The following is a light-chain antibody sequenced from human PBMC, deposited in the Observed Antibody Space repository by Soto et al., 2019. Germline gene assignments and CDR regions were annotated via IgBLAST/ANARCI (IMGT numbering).Light chain of an antibody. V-gene: IGKV2-30*01. J-gene: IGKJ2*01. CDR3: MKGTHWPPGT. CDR1: HSLMYSDGISY. CDR2: KAS. Sequence: DVVMTQSPLSLPVTLGQPASISCRSSHSLMYSDGISYLSWFQQRPGQSPRRLIYKASNRDSWVPDRFSGSGSVTDFTLKISRVEADDVGVYYCMKGTHWPPGTLGQGTKLEIK.